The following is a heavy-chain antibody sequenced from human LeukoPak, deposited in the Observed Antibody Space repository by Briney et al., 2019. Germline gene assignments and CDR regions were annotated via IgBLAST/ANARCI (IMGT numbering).Heavy chain of an antibody. CDR1: GGTFSSYA. J-gene: IGHJ3*02. V-gene: IGHV1-69*04. D-gene: IGHD3-22*01. Sequence: GASVKVSCKASGGTFSSYAISWVRQAPGQGLEWMGRIIPILGIANYAQKFQGRVTITADKSTSTAYMELSSLRSEDTAVYYCAVTAYYYDSSGYPDAFDIWGQGTIVTVSS. CDR3: AVTAYYYDSSGYPDAFDI. CDR2: IIPILGIA.